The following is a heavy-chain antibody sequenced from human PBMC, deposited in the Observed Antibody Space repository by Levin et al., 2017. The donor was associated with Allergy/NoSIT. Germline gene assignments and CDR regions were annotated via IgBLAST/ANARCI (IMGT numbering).Heavy chain of an antibody. Sequence: GESLKISCAASGFTFSSYGMHWVRQAPGKGLEWVAVIWYDGSNKYYADSVKGRFTISRDNSKNTLYLQMNSLRAEDTAVYYCARGRIVVVPAAINGGTYYFDYWGQGTLVTVSS. CDR3: ARGRIVVVPAAINGGTYYFDY. V-gene: IGHV3-33*01. CDR1: GFTFSSYG. CDR2: IWYDGSNK. J-gene: IGHJ4*02. D-gene: IGHD2-2*02.